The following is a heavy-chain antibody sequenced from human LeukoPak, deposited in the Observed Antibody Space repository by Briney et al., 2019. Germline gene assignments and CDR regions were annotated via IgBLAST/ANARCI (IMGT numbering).Heavy chain of an antibody. Sequence: PGGSLRLSCAASGFTFSSYWMHWVRQAPGKRLVWVSRINSDGSSTSYADSVKGRFTISRDNAKNTLYLQMNSLRAEDTAVYYCARGIVVVTAISTRRRGNWFDPWGQGTLVTVSS. V-gene: IGHV3-74*01. D-gene: IGHD2-21*02. CDR2: INSDGSST. CDR1: GFTFSSYW. CDR3: ARGIVVVTAISTRRRGNWFDP. J-gene: IGHJ5*02.